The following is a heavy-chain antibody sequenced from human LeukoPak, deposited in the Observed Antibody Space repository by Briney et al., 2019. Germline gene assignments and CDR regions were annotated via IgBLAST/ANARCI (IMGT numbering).Heavy chain of an antibody. J-gene: IGHJ5*02. CDR2: IYTSGST. Sequence: DPSETLSLTCTVSGGSISSYYWSWIRQHAGKGLEWIGRIYTSGSTNYNPSLKSRVTMSVDTSKNQFSLKLSSVTAADTAVYYCARDAYYYDSSGENWFDPWGQGTLVTVSS. D-gene: IGHD3-22*01. CDR3: ARDAYYYDSSGENWFDP. V-gene: IGHV4-4*07. CDR1: GGSISSYY.